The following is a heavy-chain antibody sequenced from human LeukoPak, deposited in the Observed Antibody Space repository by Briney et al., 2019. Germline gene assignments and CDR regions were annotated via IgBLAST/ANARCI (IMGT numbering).Heavy chain of an antibody. CDR2: IIPILGIA. V-gene: IGHV1-69*04. CDR3: AREAVDTAMVFDY. CDR1: GGTFSSYA. Sequence: SVKVSCKASGGTFSSYAISWVRQAPGQGLEWMGRIIPILGIANYAQKFQGRVTITADKSTSTAYMELSSLRSEDTAVYYCAREAVDTAMVFDYWGQGTLATVSS. J-gene: IGHJ4*02. D-gene: IGHD5-18*01.